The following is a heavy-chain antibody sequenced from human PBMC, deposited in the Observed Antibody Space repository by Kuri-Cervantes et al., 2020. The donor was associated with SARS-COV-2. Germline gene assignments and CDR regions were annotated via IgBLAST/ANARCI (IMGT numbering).Heavy chain of an antibody. V-gene: IGHV4-34*01. CDR2: INHSGST. CDR3: VRRRYCSGRSCHYFEY. CDR1: GGSFSGYY. Sequence: SETLSLTCAVYGGSFSGYYWSWIRQPPGKGLEWIGEINHSGSTNYNPSLKSRVTISVDTSKNQFSLKLSSVTAADTAVYYCVRRRYCSGRSCHYFEYWGQGTQVTVSS. D-gene: IGHD2-15*01. J-gene: IGHJ4*02.